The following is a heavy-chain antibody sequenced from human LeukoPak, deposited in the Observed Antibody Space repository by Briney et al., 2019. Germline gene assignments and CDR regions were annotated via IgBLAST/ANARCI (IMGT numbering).Heavy chain of an antibody. Sequence: SETLSLTCSVSGGSVSSGSYYWSWIRQPPGKGLEWIGEINHSGSTNYNPSLKSRVTISVDTSKNQFSLKLSSVTAADTAVYYCASRYYDSSGYYDTDYWGQGTLVTVSS. V-gene: IGHV4-39*07. J-gene: IGHJ4*02. D-gene: IGHD3-22*01. CDR3: ASRYYDSSGYYDTDY. CDR1: GGSVSSGSYY. CDR2: INHSGST.